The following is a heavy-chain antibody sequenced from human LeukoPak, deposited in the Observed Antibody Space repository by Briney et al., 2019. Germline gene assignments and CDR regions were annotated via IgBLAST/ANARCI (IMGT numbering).Heavy chain of an antibody. CDR1: GGSISSSNHY. D-gene: IGHD6-19*01. CDR3: ARLVAVAGVFDY. CDR2: IYYSGST. J-gene: IGHJ4*02. V-gene: IGHV4-39*02. Sequence: SETLSLTCTVSGGSISSSNHYWGWIRQPPGKGLEWIGNIYYSGSTYYNPSLKSRVTISVDTSKNHFSLKLSSVTAADTAVYYCARLVAVAGVFDYWGQGTLVTVSS.